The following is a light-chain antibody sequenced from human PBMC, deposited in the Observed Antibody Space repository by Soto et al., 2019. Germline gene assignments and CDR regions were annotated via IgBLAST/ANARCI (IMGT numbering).Light chain of an antibody. CDR2: SAS. V-gene: IGKV3D-15*01. CDR1: QSVNYN. J-gene: IGKJ1*01. CDR3: QQYNNWPWT. Sequence: EIVMTQSPATLSVSPGERATLSCRASQSVNYNLAWYQQKPGQAPRLLIYSASTRATGTPARFSGSGSGTEFTLTISSLQSVDFAVYSCQQYNNWPWTFGQGTKVDIK.